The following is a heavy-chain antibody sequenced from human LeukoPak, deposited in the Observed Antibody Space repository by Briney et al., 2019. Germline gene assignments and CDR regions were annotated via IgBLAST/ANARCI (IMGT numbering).Heavy chain of an antibody. J-gene: IGHJ4*02. CDR3: ARRYDYRFMDY. Sequence: ASVKVSCKSSGYTFTSYGFSWVRQAPGQGLEWMGWITGYNGNTNYAQNLQGRVTMTTDTSTSTAYMELRSLRSDDTAVYYCARRYDYRFMDYWGQGTLVTVSS. CDR2: ITGYNGNT. CDR1: GYTFTSYG. V-gene: IGHV1-18*01. D-gene: IGHD4-11*01.